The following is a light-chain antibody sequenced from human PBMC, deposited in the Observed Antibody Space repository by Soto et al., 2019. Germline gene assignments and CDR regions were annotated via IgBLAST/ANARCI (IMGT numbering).Light chain of an antibody. J-gene: IGLJ1*01. V-gene: IGLV2-14*01. Sequence: QSVLTQPASVSGSPGQSITISCTGTSSDVGGYNYVSWYQQYPGKAPKLMIYDVSNRPSGVSNRFSGSKSGNTASLTISGLQAEDEADYYCSSYKISNTLVFGSGTKDTDL. CDR1: SSDVGGYNY. CDR3: SSYKISNTLV. CDR2: DVS.